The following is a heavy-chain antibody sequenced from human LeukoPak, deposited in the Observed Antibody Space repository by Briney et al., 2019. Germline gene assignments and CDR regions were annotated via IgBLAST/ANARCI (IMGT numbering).Heavy chain of an antibody. V-gene: IGHV4-39*01. CDR1: GDSISRSSYY. D-gene: IGHD6-13*01. CDR2: IYYSGNT. Sequence: SETLSLTCTVSGDSISRSSYYWGWIRQPPGKGLEWIGSIYYSGNTYYNPSLKSRVTISVDTSKNQFSLKLRSVTAADTAVYYCARFQQLVQSVGYWGQGTLVTVSS. CDR3: ARFQQLVQSVGY. J-gene: IGHJ4*02.